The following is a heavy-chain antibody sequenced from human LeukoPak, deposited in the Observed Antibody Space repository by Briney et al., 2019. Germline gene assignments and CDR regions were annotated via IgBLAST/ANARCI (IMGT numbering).Heavy chain of an antibody. CDR2: IKQDGSEK. Sequence: GGSLRLSCAASGFTFRNFWASWVRQAPGKGLEWVANIKQDGSEKYSLDSVKGRFNISRDNAKSSLYLQMNSLSAEDSALYYCARDCVENVVVADLTWFDSWGWGARVIVSS. V-gene: IGHV3-7*01. CDR3: ARDCVENVVVADLTWFDS. D-gene: IGHD2-15*01. J-gene: IGHJ5*01. CDR1: GFTFRNFW.